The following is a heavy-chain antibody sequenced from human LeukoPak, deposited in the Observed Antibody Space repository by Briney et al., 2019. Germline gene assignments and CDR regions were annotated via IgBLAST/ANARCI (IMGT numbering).Heavy chain of an antibody. D-gene: IGHD4-23*01. V-gene: IGHV1-18*01. CDR3: ASTVALGYYYGMDV. CDR2: ISAYNGNT. J-gene: IGHJ6*02. CDR1: GYTFTSYG. Sequence: GASVKVSRKASGYTFTSYGISWVRQAPGQGLEWMGWISAYNGNTNYAQKLQGRVTMTTDTSTSTAYMELRSLRSDDTAVYYCASTVALGYYYGMDVWGQGTTVTVSS.